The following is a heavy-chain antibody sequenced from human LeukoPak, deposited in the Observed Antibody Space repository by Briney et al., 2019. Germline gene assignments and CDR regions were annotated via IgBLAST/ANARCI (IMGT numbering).Heavy chain of an antibody. J-gene: IGHJ3*02. CDR1: GFTFSSYS. CDR2: ISSSSSYI. Sequence: KAGGSLRLSCAASGFTFSSYSMNWVRQAPGKGLEWVSSISSSSSYIYYADSVKGRFTISRDNAKNSLYLQMNSLRAEDTAVYYCARGLQPVPGYPGAFDIWGQGTMVTVS. CDR3: ARGLQPVPGYPGAFDI. V-gene: IGHV3-21*01. D-gene: IGHD1-1*01.